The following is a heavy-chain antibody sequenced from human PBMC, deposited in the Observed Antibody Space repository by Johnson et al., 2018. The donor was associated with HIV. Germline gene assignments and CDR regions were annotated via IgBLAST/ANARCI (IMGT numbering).Heavy chain of an antibody. J-gene: IGHJ3*02. CDR3: AGEWGAVDI. CDR2: ISYDGSNK. D-gene: IGHD1-26*01. CDR1: GFTFGNYA. Sequence: QVQLVESGGGVVQPGRSLRLSCAASGFTFGNYAMHWVRQAPGKGLEWVAVISYDGSNKYYADSVKGRFTISRDNSKNTLYLQMNSLRAEDTAVYYCAGEWGAVDIWGQGTMVTVSS. V-gene: IGHV3-30-3*01.